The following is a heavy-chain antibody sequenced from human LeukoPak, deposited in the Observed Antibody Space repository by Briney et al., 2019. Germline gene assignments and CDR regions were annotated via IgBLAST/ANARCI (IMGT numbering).Heavy chain of an antibody. CDR1: GFTVSSNY. CDR2: IYSGGST. V-gene: IGHV3-53*05. D-gene: IGHD6-19*01. J-gene: IGHJ6*03. CDR3: AKGSKAVLFTRDHYMDV. Sequence: PGGSLRLSCAASGFTVSSNYMRWVRQAPGKGLEWVSVIYSGGSTYYADSVKGRFTISRDNAKNSLYLQMNSLRAEDTAVYFCAKGSKAVLFTRDHYMDVWGKGTTVTISS.